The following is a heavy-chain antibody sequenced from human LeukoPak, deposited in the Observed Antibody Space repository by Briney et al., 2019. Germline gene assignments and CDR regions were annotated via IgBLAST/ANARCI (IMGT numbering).Heavy chain of an antibody. D-gene: IGHD6-13*01. V-gene: IGHV4-39*07. Sequence: SETLSLTCTVSGGSISSSSYWWGWIRQPPGKGLEWIGEINHSGSTNYNPSLKSRVTISVDTSKNQFSLKLSSVTAADTAVYYCARERVFRIAAAGKYYYYYYMDVWGKGTTVTVSS. CDR3: ARERVFRIAAAGKYYYYYYMDV. CDR2: INHSGST. J-gene: IGHJ6*03. CDR1: GGSISSSSYW.